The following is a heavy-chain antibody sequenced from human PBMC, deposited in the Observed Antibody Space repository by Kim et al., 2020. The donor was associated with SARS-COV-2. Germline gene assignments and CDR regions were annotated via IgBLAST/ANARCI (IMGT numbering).Heavy chain of an antibody. V-gene: IGHV3-48*03. D-gene: IGHD2-15*01. J-gene: IGHJ6*03. Sequence: KGRFTISRDNATNSLYLQINSLRAEDTAVYYCARDSLLDLLPYYYYYMDVWGKGTTVTVSS. CDR3: ARDSLLDLLPYYYYYMDV.